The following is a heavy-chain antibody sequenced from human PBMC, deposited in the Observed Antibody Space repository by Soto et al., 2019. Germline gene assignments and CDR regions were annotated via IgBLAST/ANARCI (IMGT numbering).Heavy chain of an antibody. CDR3: AKVQGGLNSSSYAEYFQH. V-gene: IGHV3-30*18. CDR2: ISYDGSNK. D-gene: IGHD6-6*01. CDR1: RFTFSSYG. Sequence: QVQLVESGGGVVQPGRSLRLSCAASRFTFSSYGMHWVRQAPGKGLEWVAVISYDGSNKYYADSVKGRFTISRDNSKNTLYLQMNSLRAEDTAVYYCAKVQGGLNSSSYAEYFQHWGQGTLVTVSS. J-gene: IGHJ1*01.